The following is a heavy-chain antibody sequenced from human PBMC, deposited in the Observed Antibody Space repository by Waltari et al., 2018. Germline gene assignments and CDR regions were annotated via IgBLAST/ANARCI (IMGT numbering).Heavy chain of an antibody. J-gene: IGHJ3*02. CDR2: IYYSGST. V-gene: IGHV4-59*01. CDR3: AREAVTKDAFDI. CDR1: GGSISSYY. D-gene: IGHD4-17*01. Sequence: QVQLQESGPGLVKPSETLSLTCTVSGGSISSYYWSWIRQPPGKGLEWIGYIYYSGSTNYNPSLKSRVTISVDTSKNQFSLKLSSVTAADTAVYYCAREAVTKDAFDIWGQGTMVTVSS.